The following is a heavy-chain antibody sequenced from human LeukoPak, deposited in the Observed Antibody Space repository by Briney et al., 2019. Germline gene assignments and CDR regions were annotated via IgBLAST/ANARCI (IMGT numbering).Heavy chain of an antibody. D-gene: IGHD3-3*01. J-gene: IGHJ6*02. Sequence: ASVKVSCKVSGYTLTELSMHWVRQAPGKGLEWMGGFDPEDGETVYAQKFQGRVTMTEDTSTDTAYMELSSLRSEDTAVYYCATDSSFWSGYPAYYYYGMDVWGQGTTVTVSS. V-gene: IGHV1-24*01. CDR3: ATDSSFWSGYPAYYYYGMDV. CDR1: GYTLTELS. CDR2: FDPEDGET.